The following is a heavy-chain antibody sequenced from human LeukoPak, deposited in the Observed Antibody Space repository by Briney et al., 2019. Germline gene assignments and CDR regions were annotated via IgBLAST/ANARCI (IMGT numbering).Heavy chain of an antibody. CDR2: IRYDGNNK. J-gene: IGHJ4*02. CDR1: GFTFSRSW. D-gene: IGHD1-14*01. CDR3: VKDNPLDY. V-gene: IGHV3-30*02. Sequence: GGSLRLSCAASGFTFSRSWMTWVRQAPGKGLEWVAFIRYDGNNKLYADSMKGRFTISRDNSKNTLYLHINSLRAEDTAVYYCVKDNPLDYWGQGTLVIVSS.